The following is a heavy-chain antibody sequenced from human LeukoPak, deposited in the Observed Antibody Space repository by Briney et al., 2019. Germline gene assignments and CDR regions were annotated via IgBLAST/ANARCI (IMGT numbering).Heavy chain of an antibody. D-gene: IGHD3-16*01. CDR3: ARFLGGYGMDV. Sequence: ASVKVSCKASGYTFTGYYMHWVRQAPGQGLEWMGIINPSGGSTSYAQKFQGRVTMTRDTSTSTVYMELSSLRSEDTAVYYCARFLGGYGMDVWGQGTTVTVSS. CDR1: GYTFTGYY. J-gene: IGHJ6*02. V-gene: IGHV1-46*01. CDR2: INPSGGST.